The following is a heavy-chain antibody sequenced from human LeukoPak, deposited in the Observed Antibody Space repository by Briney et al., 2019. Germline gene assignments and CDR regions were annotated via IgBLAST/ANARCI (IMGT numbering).Heavy chain of an antibody. CDR3: VRAQGIRYFDWLSYFDY. Sequence: GGSLRLSCAASGFTFSDYYMSWIRQAPGKGLEWVSCISSSSSYTNYADSVKGRFTISRDNAKNSLYLQMNSLRAEDTAVYYCVRAQGIRYFDWLSYFDYWGQGTLVTVSS. CDR2: ISSSSSYT. D-gene: IGHD3-9*01. J-gene: IGHJ4*02. CDR1: GFTFSDYY. V-gene: IGHV3-11*06.